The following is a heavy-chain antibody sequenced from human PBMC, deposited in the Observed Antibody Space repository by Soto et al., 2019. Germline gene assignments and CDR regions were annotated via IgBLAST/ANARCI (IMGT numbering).Heavy chain of an antibody. J-gene: IGHJ4*02. CDR1: GDSVSSNSAA. CDR2: TYYRSKWYN. D-gene: IGHD4-17*01. V-gene: IGHV6-1*01. CDR3: ARERTPYGDYGGWGSGPFDY. Sequence: PSQTLSLTCAISGDSVSSNSAAWNWIRQSPSRGLEWLGRTYYRSKWYNDYAVSVKSRITINPDTSKNQFSLQLNSVTPEDTAVYYCARERTPYGDYGGWGSGPFDYWGQGTLVTVSS.